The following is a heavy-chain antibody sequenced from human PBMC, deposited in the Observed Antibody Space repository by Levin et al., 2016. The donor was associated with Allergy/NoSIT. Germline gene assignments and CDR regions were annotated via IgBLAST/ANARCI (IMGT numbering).Heavy chain of an antibody. V-gene: IGHV3-30-3*01. J-gene: IGHJ3*02. CDR1: EFIFRTYA. CDR3: EADAFDI. Sequence: GGSLRLSCAASEFIFRTYAMHWVRQAPGKGLEWVAVISYDGTNKYYADSVKGRFTISRDNSKNMLYLQMNSLRAEDTTVYYCEADAFDIWGQGTMVTVSS. CDR2: ISYDGTNK.